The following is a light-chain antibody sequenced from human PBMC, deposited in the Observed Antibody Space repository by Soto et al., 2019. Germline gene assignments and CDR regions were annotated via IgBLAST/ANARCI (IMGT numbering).Light chain of an antibody. J-gene: IGKJ1*01. CDR3: QHYNNYWT. CDR2: KAS. Sequence: DIQMTQSPSTLSASVGDRVTITCRASQSISYWLAWYQQKPGKAPNLLIYKASSLESGYPSRFSCSGSGTGFTLTISSLQPDDFATYYCQHYNNYWTFGQGTKVEIK. V-gene: IGKV1-5*03. CDR1: QSISYW.